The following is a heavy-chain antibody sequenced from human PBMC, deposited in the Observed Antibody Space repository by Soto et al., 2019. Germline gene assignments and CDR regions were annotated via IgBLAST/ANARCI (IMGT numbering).Heavy chain of an antibody. D-gene: IGHD1-26*01. CDR2: IYYSGST. CDR1: GGSISSGGYY. Sequence: TLSLTCTVSGGSISSGGYYWSWIRQHPGKGLEWIGYIYYSGSTYYNPSLKSRVTISVDTSKNQFSLKLSSVTAADTAVYYCARDRGVGAAGYYYYYGMDVWGQGTTVTVSS. CDR3: ARDRGVGAAGYYYYYGMDV. V-gene: IGHV4-31*03. J-gene: IGHJ6*02.